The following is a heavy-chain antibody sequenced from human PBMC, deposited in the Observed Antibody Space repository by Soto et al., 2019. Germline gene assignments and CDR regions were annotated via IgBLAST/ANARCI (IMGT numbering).Heavy chain of an antibody. CDR2: ISGNGIST. CDR3: TRDAISMVRGTDNWFDP. CDR1: GFTFNNYA. J-gene: IGHJ5*02. D-gene: IGHD3-10*01. V-gene: IGHV3-23*01. Sequence: EVQLLESGGGLIQPGGSLRLSCAASGFTFNNYAMSWVRQAPGKGLEWVSAISGNGISTYYADSVRGRFTISRDNSENILFLQMNRLRADDTAVYYCTRDAISMVRGTDNWFDPWGQGTLVTVSS.